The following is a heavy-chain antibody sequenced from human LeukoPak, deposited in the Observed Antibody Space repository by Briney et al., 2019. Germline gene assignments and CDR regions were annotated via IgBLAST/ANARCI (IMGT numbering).Heavy chain of an antibody. J-gene: IGHJ3*02. D-gene: IGHD4-23*01. CDR2: IYYSGRS. V-gene: IGHV4-30-2*01. CDR3: ARGYGDNSGAFDI. Sequence: PSETLSLTCTVPGGSIMVAAYSWSWIRQPPGKGLEWIGYIYYSGRSYYNPSLKSRVTISLDRSKNQFSLGLSSVTAADTAVYFCARGYGDNSGAFDIWGQGTLVTVSS. CDR1: GGSIMVAAYS.